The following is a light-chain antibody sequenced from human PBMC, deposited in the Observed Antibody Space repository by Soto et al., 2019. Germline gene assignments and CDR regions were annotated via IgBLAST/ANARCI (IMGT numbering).Light chain of an antibody. CDR1: QSFRGL. V-gene: IGKV3-11*01. Sequence: EGVLTQSRGTLYLSQEERATLSCRASQSFRGLLAWYQQKPGQAPRLLIYDAYNRATGIPPRFSGSGSGTDFSLTISSLEPEDSAVYYCQQRHMWPITFGQGTRLEIK. CDR3: QQRHMWPIT. J-gene: IGKJ5*01. CDR2: DAY.